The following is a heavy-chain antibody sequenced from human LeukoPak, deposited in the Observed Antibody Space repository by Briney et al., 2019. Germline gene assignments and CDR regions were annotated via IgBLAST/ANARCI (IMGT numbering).Heavy chain of an antibody. J-gene: IGHJ4*02. CDR2: INPNSGGT. Sequence: ASVKVSCKASGYSFTDYYIYWLRQAPGQGLEWMGWINPNSGGTNYAQKFQGRVTMTRDTSISTAHMELSRLRSDDTAVYYCARDLYAWEPHFDYWGQGTLVTVSS. V-gene: IGHV1-2*02. CDR1: GYSFTDYY. CDR3: ARDLYAWEPHFDY. D-gene: IGHD1-26*01.